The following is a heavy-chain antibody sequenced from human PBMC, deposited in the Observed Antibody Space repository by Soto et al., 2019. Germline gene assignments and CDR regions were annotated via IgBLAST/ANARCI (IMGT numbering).Heavy chain of an antibody. CDR1: GGSISGDTFY. D-gene: IGHD3-22*01. Sequence: SETLSLTCSVSGGSISGDTFYWGWIRQPPGKGLEWIGSLYYRGSTYYNPSLKGQVTISADTSKNQFSLMLTSVTAADTAVYFCSRTLSAYDTNGYYFTGFDPWGQRTLVTVSS. CDR2: LYYRGST. CDR3: SRTLSAYDTNGYYFTGFDP. V-gene: IGHV4-39*01. J-gene: IGHJ5*02.